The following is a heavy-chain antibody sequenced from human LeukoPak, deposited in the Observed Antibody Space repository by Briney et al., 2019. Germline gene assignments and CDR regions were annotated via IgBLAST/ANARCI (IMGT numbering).Heavy chain of an antibody. J-gene: IGHJ4*02. V-gene: IGHV4-38-2*02. D-gene: IGHD3-3*01. CDR1: GYSISSGFY. Sequence: SETLSLTCSVSGYSISSGFYGGWIRQPPGKGLEWIGSIFHSGSTYYNPSLKSRVTRSVDTSKNQFSLKLSSVTAADTAVYYCAGDFWSGYYFRDWGQGTLVTVSS. CDR2: IFHSGST. CDR3: AGDFWSGYYFRD.